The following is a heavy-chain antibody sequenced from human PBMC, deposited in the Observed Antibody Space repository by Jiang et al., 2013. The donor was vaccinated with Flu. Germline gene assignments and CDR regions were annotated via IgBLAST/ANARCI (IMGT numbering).Heavy chain of an antibody. CDR2: IYWDDDK. D-gene: IGHD3-22*01. V-gene: IGHV2-5*02. CDR1: GFSLSTSGVG. CDR3: AHTYYYDTSGKTFDY. Sequence: TQTLTLTCTFYGFSLSTSGVGVGWLRQPPGQALEWLALIYWDDDKRYSPSLKSRLTITKDPSKNQVVLTMTNMDPVDTATYYCAHTYYYDTSGKTFDYWGQGTLVTVSS. J-gene: IGHJ4*02.